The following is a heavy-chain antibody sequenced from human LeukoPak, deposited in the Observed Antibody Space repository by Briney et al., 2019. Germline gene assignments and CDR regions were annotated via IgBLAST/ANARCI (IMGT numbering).Heavy chain of an antibody. J-gene: IGHJ4*02. CDR3: ARVLRGYSYGYDY. Sequence: PSETLSLTCTVSGGSIISYYWSWIRQPLGKGLEWIGYIYYSGSTNYNPSLKSRVTISVDTSKNQFSLKLSSVTAADTAVYYCARVLRGYSYGYDYWGQGTLVTVSS. D-gene: IGHD5-18*01. CDR1: GGSIISYY. CDR2: IYYSGST. V-gene: IGHV4-59*01.